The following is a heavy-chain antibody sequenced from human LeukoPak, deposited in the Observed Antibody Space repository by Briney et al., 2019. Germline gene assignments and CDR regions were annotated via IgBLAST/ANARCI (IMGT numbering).Heavy chain of an antibody. CDR3: AMTYYDFWSGYYSLAFDI. CDR2: IISILGTA. Sequence: SVKVSCKASGGTFSSYAISWVRQAPGQGLEWMGRIISILGTANYAQKFQGRVTITTDESTSTAYMELSSLRSEDTAVYYCAMTYYDFWSGYYSLAFDIWGQGTMVTVSS. CDR1: GGTFSSYA. D-gene: IGHD3-3*01. V-gene: IGHV1-69*05. J-gene: IGHJ3*02.